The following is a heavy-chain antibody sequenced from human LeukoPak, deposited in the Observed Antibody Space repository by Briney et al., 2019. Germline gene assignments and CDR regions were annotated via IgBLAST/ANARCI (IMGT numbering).Heavy chain of an antibody. V-gene: IGHV4-34*01. J-gene: IGHJ5*02. CDR3: ARGRGLWFGELYRNWFDP. Sequence: SETLSLTCAVYGGSFSGYYWSWIRQPPGKGLEWIGEINHSGSTNYNPSLKSRVTISVDTSKNQFSLKLSSVTAADAAVYYCARGRGLWFGELYRNWFDPWGQGTLVTVSS. D-gene: IGHD3-10*01. CDR1: GGSFSGYY. CDR2: INHSGST.